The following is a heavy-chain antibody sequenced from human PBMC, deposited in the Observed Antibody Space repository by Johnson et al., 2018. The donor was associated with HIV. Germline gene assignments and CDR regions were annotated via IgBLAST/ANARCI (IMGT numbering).Heavy chain of an antibody. CDR2: VNNDGGDT. Sequence: EVQLVESGGGLVQPGGSLRLSCAASGFTVSSNYMSWVRQAPGKGLEWVSRVNNDGGDTIYADSVKGRFTISRDNAKNTLYLQMNSLRAEDTAMYFCARGGAFHAFDIWGHGTTVTVSS. CDR3: ARGGAFHAFDI. D-gene: IGHD3-3*02. V-gene: IGHV3-74*02. J-gene: IGHJ3*02. CDR1: GFTVSSNY.